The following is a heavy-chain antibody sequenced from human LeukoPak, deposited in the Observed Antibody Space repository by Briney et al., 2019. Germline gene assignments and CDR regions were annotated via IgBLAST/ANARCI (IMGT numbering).Heavy chain of an antibody. J-gene: IGHJ3*02. V-gene: IGHV4-4*02. CDR1: GGSISSVNL. Sequence: PAETLSLTCAVSGGSISSVNLWSWVRQPPGKGLEWIGEMYLSGTTTYNPSLKSRVTISVDTSKNQFSLKLSSVTAADTAVYYCARGPRLYSSGWYYGAFDIWGQGTMVTVSS. D-gene: IGHD6-19*01. CDR3: ARGPRLYSSGWYYGAFDI. CDR2: MYLSGTT.